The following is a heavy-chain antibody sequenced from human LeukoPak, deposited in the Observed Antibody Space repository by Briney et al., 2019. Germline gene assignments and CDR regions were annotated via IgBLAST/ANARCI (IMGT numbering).Heavy chain of an antibody. J-gene: IGHJ4*02. CDR3: ANEIRPNDY. V-gene: IGHV3-23*01. CDR2: VSISGSKT. D-gene: IGHD4-17*01. Sequence: GGSLRLSCAASEFDFSSHAMTWVRQAPGKGLEWVSAVSISGSKTYYADSVKGRFTISRDNSKNTLYLQMNSLRAEDTAVYYCANEIRPNDYWGQGTQVTVSS. CDR1: EFDFSSHA.